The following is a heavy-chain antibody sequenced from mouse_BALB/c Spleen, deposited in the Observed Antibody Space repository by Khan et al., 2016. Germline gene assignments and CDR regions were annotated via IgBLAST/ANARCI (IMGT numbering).Heavy chain of an antibody. Sequence: QVQLKQSGPGLVQPSQSLSITCTVSGFSLTTYDVHWVRQSPGEGLEWLGVIWSGGNTDDNEAFISRLSISKDKSKSQVVFRMNSRQANETAIYYCASHKGNHYWGQGTSVTVSS. D-gene: IGHD1-3*01. CDR3: ASHKGNHY. CDR1: GFSLTTYD. V-gene: IGHV2-2*02. J-gene: IGHJ4*01. CDR2: IWSGGNT.